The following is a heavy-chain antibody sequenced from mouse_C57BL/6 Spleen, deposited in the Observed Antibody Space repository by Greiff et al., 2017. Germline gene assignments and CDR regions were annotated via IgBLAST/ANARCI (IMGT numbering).Heavy chain of an antibody. V-gene: IGHV1-50*01. CDR2: IDPSDSYT. CDR1: GYTFTSYW. CDR3: ARGGDGNFYAMDY. D-gene: IGHD2-1*01. Sequence: VKLQQPGAELVKPGASVKLSCKASGYTFTSYWMQWVKQRPGQGLEWIGEIDPSDSYTNYNQKFKGKATLTVDTSSSTAYMQLSSLTSEDSAVYYCARGGDGNFYAMDYWGQGTSVTVSS. J-gene: IGHJ4*01.